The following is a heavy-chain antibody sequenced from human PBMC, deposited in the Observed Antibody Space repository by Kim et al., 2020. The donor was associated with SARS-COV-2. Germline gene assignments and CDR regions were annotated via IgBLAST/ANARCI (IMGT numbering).Heavy chain of an antibody. J-gene: IGHJ6*02. V-gene: IGHV4-4*07. Sequence: SETLSLTCTVSGGSISSYYWSWNRQPAGKGLEWIGRIYTSGSTNYNPSLKSRVTMSVDTSKNQFSLKRSSVTAADTAVYYCARDRYCSSTSCLNHYYGMYVWGQGTTVTVSS. D-gene: IGHD2-2*01. CDR1: GGSISSYY. CDR3: ARDRYCSSTSCLNHYYGMYV. CDR2: IYTSGST.